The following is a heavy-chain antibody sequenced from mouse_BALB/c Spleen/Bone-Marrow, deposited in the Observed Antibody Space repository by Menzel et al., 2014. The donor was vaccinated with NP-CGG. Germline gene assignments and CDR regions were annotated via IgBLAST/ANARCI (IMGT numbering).Heavy chain of an antibody. V-gene: IGHV1-67*01. CDR1: GYTFTGYA. J-gene: IGHJ2*01. Sequence: VQLQQSGPELVRPGVPVKISCKGFGYTFTGYAIHWVKQSHAKTLEWIGVISSYSGNTNYNQKFKGRATMTVDKSSSTAYMELARLTSEDSAIYYCASTAGTQYDYFAYWGQGTTLTVSS. D-gene: IGHD1-2*01. CDR2: ISSYSGNT. CDR3: ASTAGTQYDYFAY.